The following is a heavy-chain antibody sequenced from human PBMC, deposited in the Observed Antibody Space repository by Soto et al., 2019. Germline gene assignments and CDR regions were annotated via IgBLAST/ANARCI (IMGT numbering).Heavy chain of an antibody. V-gene: IGHV4-31*03. D-gene: IGHD3-16*01. CDR1: GGSIRSGGYY. J-gene: IGHJ4*02. CDR3: ARFMIRGSIAHLDY. Sequence: SEIMSLTCTVSGGSIRSGGYYWSWIRQHPGKGLEWIGYIYYSGGTYSTPSLKSRVTISVDTSKNQFSLKLSSVTAAGTAVYYCARFMIRGSIAHLDYLVQGTLVTVSS. CDR2: IYYSGGT.